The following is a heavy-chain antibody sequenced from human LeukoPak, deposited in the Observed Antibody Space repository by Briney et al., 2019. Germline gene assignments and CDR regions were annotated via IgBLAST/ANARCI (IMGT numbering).Heavy chain of an antibody. D-gene: IGHD3-10*01. Sequence: SETLSLTCSVSGASVSSDYWNRIRQSPGRGLEWIGYTHYRGDINYNPSLKSRLTMSVDASSNQVSLKLSSVTAADAAVYYCGRNLGSGSDHWGQGTLVTVSS. V-gene: IGHV4-59*02. CDR3: GRNLGSGSDH. J-gene: IGHJ4*02. CDR2: THYRGDI. CDR1: GASVSSDY.